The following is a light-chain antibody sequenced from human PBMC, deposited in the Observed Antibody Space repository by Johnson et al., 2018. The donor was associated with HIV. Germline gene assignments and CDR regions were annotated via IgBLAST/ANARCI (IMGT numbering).Light chain of an antibody. Sequence: QSVLTQPPSVSAAPGQKVTISCSGGTSNIGNNYVSWYQHLPGTAPKLLIYENNKRPSGIPDRFSGSKSGTSATLGITGLQTGDEADYYCGTWDSSLSVLYVFGTGTKVTVL. CDR2: ENN. CDR3: GTWDSSLSVLYV. J-gene: IGLJ1*01. V-gene: IGLV1-51*02. CDR1: TSNIGNNY.